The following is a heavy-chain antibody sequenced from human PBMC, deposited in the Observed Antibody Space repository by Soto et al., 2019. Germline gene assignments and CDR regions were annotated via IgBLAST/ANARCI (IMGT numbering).Heavy chain of an antibody. J-gene: IGHJ6*02. Sequence: PGGSLRLSCAASGFTFSSYSMNWVRQAPGKGLEWVSSISSSSSYIYYADSVKGRFTISRDNAKNSLYLQMNSLRAEDTAVYYCARDCSGGSCYSRYYYGMDVWGQGTTVTVS. D-gene: IGHD2-15*01. CDR2: ISSSSSYI. CDR3: ARDCSGGSCYSRYYYGMDV. CDR1: GFTFSSYS. V-gene: IGHV3-21*01.